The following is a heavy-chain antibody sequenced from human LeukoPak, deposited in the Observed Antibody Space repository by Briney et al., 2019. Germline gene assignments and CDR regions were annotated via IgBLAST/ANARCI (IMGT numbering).Heavy chain of an antibody. CDR2: INPYNGNT. J-gene: IGHJ4*02. V-gene: IGHV1-18*01. CDR3: ATRPITAPAGLH. CDR1: GYSFTNYA. D-gene: IGHD6-6*01. Sequence: ASVKFSCKASGYSFTNYAISWVRQAPGQGLEWMGWINPYNGNTNYAQNLQGRVTMTTDTSTGTAYMELRSLRSDDTAVYYCATRPITAPAGLHWGQGTLVTVSS.